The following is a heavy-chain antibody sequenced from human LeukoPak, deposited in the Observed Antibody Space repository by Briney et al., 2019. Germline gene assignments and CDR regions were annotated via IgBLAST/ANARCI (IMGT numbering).Heavy chain of an antibody. Sequence: GASVKVSCKASGYTFTSYAMNWVPQAPGQGLEWMGWINTNTGNPTYAQGFTGRFVFSLDTSVSTAYLQISSLKAEDTAVYYCARGRDGDYVAGYSMDVWGQGTTVTVSS. CDR3: ARGRDGDYVAGYSMDV. CDR2: INTNTGNP. J-gene: IGHJ6*02. V-gene: IGHV7-4-1*02. CDR1: GYTFTSYA. D-gene: IGHD4-17*01.